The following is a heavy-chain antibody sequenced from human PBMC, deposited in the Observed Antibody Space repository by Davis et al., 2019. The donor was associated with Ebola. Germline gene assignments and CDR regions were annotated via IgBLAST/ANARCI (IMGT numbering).Heavy chain of an antibody. CDR2: ISSSSSTI. Sequence: GESLKISCAASGFTFSSYSMNWVRQAPGKGLEWVSYISSSSSTIYYADSVKGRFTISRDNAKNSLYLQMNSLRDEDTAVYYCARGVAVALNWYFDLWGRGTLVTVSS. D-gene: IGHD6-19*01. V-gene: IGHV3-48*02. CDR1: GFTFSSYS. CDR3: ARGVAVALNWYFDL. J-gene: IGHJ2*01.